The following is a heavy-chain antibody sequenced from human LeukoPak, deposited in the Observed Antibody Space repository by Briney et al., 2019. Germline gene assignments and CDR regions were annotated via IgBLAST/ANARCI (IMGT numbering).Heavy chain of an antibody. V-gene: IGHV3-53*04. D-gene: IGHD2-2*01. J-gene: IGHJ3*02. Sequence: GVSVRLLCAASGFTVSSNYMIWVRQARGKGWEGVSFIYSGGSTYHAHSVKEQFTLSRHNHKNTLYLQMNSLRAEDTAVYYCARKVGPHGAFYICGQGRMDTDSS. CDR1: GFTVSSNY. CDR3: ARKVGPHGAFYI. CDR2: IYSGGST.